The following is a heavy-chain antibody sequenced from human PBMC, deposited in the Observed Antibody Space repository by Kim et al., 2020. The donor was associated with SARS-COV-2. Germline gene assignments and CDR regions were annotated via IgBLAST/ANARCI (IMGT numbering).Heavy chain of an antibody. CDR3: AREGGTSDDSAGYDF. Sequence: GGSLRLSCEVSGLSFSGYWMHWVRQGPGKGLVWVSRINADGSSAYYADSVKGRFTISRDNAKNTLFLQMNSLRAEDTAVYYCAREGGTSDDSAGYDFWG. J-gene: IGHJ5*01. V-gene: IGHV3-74*01. CDR2: INADGSSA. CDR1: GLSFSGYW. D-gene: IGHD3-22*01.